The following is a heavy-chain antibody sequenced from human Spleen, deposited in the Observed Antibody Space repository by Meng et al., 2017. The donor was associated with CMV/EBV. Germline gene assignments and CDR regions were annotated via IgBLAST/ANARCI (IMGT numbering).Heavy chain of an antibody. Sequence: GESLKISCAASGFTFRRYAMTWVRQAPGKGLEWVSLIYSGGSATYYADSVKGRFTISRDNSENTLYLQMNSLRAADTAIYYCAKVGINYDWFDPWGQGTLVTVSS. CDR3: AKVGINYDWFDP. J-gene: IGHJ5*02. CDR1: GFTFRRYA. V-gene: IGHV3-23*03. D-gene: IGHD4-11*01. CDR2: IYSGGSAT.